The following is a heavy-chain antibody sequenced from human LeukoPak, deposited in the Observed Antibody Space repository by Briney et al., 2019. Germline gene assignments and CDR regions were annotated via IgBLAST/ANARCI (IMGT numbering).Heavy chain of an antibody. Sequence: ASVKVSCKASGYTFTSYYMHWVRQAPGQGLEWMGIINPSGGSTSYAQKFQGRVTMTRDMSTSTVYMELSSLRSEDTAVYYCAGYSSRAYYFDYWGQGTLVTVSS. CDR2: INPSGGST. V-gene: IGHV1-46*01. CDR1: GYTFTSYY. J-gene: IGHJ4*02. CDR3: AGYSSRAYYFDY. D-gene: IGHD6-13*01.